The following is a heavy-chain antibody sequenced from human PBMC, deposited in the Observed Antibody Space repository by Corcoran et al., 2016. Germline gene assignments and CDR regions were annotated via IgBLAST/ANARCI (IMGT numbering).Heavy chain of an antibody. CDR1: GFSLTSSGVR. D-gene: IGHD5-18*01. Sequence: QVTLKESGPALVKPTQTLTLTCTFSGFSLTSSGVRVNWIRQPPGKALEWLARIDWDDDKFYSTSLKTRLTISKDTSKNQVGRTMTNMDPVDTTTYYCARRSGYRYGMDAWGQGTTVTVSS. CDR2: IDWDDDK. V-gene: IGHV2-70*04. CDR3: ARRSGYRYGMDA. J-gene: IGHJ6*02.